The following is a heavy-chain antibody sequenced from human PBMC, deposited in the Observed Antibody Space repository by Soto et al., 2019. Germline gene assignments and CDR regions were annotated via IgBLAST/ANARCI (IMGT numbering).Heavy chain of an antibody. D-gene: IGHD5-12*01. Sequence: SETLSLTCTVSGASISSGDYFWSWIRQSPGKGLQWIGYIYDSGSSYYNPSLKSRVTMSVDTSKNQFSLKLSSVPAADTAVYYCVREKGYISGPKNFDYWGQGTLVTVSS. J-gene: IGHJ4*02. V-gene: IGHV4-30-4*01. CDR1: GASISSGDYF. CDR3: VREKGYISGPKNFDY. CDR2: IYDSGSS.